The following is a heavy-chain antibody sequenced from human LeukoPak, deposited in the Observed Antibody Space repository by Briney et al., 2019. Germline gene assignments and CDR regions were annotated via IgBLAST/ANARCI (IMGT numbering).Heavy chain of an antibody. CDR2: ITSDGSST. J-gene: IGHJ4*02. CDR1: GFTFSRYW. CDR3: ARVEVTAAATKPDY. V-gene: IGHV3-74*01. D-gene: IGHD6-13*01. Sequence: GGSLRLSCAASGFTFSRYWMHWVHQAPGKGLVWVSRITSDGSSTSYADSVKGRFTVSRDNAKNTLYLQMNSLRAEDTAIYYCARVEVTAAATKPDYWGQGTLVTVSS.